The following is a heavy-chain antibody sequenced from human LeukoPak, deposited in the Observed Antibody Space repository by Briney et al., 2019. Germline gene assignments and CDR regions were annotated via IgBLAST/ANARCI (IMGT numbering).Heavy chain of an antibody. CDR2: ISSSSSYI. D-gene: IGHD2-2*02. Sequence: GGSLRLSXAASGFTFSSYSMNWVRQAPGKGVEWVSSISSSSSYIYYAHSVKARFTISRDNAKNSLYLQMNSLRAEDTAVYYCARDLGPATAILNWFDPWGQGTLVTVSS. CDR3: ARDLGPATAILNWFDP. CDR1: GFTFSSYS. V-gene: IGHV3-21*01. J-gene: IGHJ5*02.